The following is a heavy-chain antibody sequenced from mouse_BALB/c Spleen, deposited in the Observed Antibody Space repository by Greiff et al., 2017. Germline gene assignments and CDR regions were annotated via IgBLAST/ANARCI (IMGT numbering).Heavy chain of an antibody. D-gene: IGHD1-1*01. Sequence: EVKLVESGGGLVKPGGSLKLSCAASGFTFSDYYMYWVRQTPEKRLEWVATISDGGSYTYYPDSVKGRFTISRDNAKNNLYLQMSSLKSEDTAMYYCARDREYYGDFDYWGQGTTLTVSS. CDR3: ARDREYYGDFDY. CDR1: GFTFSDYY. V-gene: IGHV5-4*02. J-gene: IGHJ2*01. CDR2: ISDGGSYT.